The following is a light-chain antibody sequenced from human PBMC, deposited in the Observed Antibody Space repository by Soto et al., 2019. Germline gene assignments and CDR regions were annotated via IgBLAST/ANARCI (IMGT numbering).Light chain of an antibody. V-gene: IGKV3-20*01. CDR2: GAS. CDR1: QSISSSY. CDR3: QQYCSSPRT. Sequence: EIVLTQSPGSLCLSTGERATLSCRASQSISSSYLAWYQQKPGQPPTLLIYGASIRAAGIPDRFSGSGSGTDFTLTIRRLEAEDVAVYYCQQYCSSPRTFGQGTKVDIK. J-gene: IGKJ1*01.